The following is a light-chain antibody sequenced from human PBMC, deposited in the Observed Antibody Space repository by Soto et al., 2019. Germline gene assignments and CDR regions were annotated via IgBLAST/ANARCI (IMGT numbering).Light chain of an antibody. V-gene: IGLV2-14*03. Sequence: QSALTQPASVSGSPGQSITISCTGTTTDVGAYNYVSWYQQHPGKAPKLIIYDVATRPSGVSNRFSGSKSGNTASLTISGLLTEDEADYYCSSYTSSSTVVFGGGTKLTVL. J-gene: IGLJ2*01. CDR2: DVA. CDR3: SSYTSSSTVV. CDR1: TTDVGAYNY.